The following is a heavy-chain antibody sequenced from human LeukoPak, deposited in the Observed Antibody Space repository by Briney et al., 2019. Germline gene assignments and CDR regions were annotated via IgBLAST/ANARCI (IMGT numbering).Heavy chain of an antibody. V-gene: IGHV4-59*01. CDR3: ARGVRIFGG. J-gene: IGHJ3*01. Sequence: PSETLSLTCTVSGGSISSYYWSWIRQPPGKGLEWIGYIDYSGSTNYNPSLKILVTISVDTSKNHFSLKPSPATAADTAVYYCARGVRIFGGWGQGTMVTVSS. CDR1: GGSISSYY. CDR2: IDYSGST. D-gene: IGHD3-3*01.